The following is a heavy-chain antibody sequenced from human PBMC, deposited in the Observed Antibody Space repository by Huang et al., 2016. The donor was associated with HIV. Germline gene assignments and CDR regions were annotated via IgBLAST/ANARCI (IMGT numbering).Heavy chain of an antibody. Sequence: EMQLLESGGGLVQPGGSLRLSCAASGFTFGAYAMNWVRQAPGKGLGWVSGIIGNGFSTYYADVVEGRFTIFRENSDRTVTLYLQMNSLRADDTAVYYCAKVTEVAVHYYYSGMDVWGQGTTVTVSS. CDR2: IIGNGFST. D-gene: IGHD2-15*01. CDR3: AKVTEVAVHYYYSGMDV. V-gene: IGHV3-23*01. J-gene: IGHJ6*01. CDR1: GFTFGAYA.